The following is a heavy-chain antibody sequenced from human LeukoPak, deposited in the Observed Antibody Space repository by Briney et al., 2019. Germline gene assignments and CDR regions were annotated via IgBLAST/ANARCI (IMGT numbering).Heavy chain of an antibody. V-gene: IGHV4-34*01. D-gene: IGHD3-22*01. J-gene: IGHJ3*02. Sequence: PSETLSLTCAVYGGSFSGYYWSWIRQPPGKGLEWIGEINHSGSTNYNPSLKSRVTISVDTSKNQFSLKLSSVTAADTAVYYCARGGPGYHDSSGYRKDAFDIWGQGTMVTVSS. CDR2: INHSGST. CDR3: ARGGPGYHDSSGYRKDAFDI. CDR1: GGSFSGYY.